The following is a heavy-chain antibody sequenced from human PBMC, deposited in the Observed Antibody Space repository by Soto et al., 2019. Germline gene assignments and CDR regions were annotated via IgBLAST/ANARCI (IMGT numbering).Heavy chain of an antibody. CDR1: CYTFTSYG. CDR2: ISAYNGNT. V-gene: IGHV1-18*01. D-gene: IGHD6-13*01. CDR3: ARVDPQLVGGYYYYYYGMEV. Sequence: ASAKVCCKDSCYTFTSYGISLLRHYNGQWLEWIVWISAYNGNTNHAQKLQGRVTMTTDTSTSTAYMELRSLRSDDTAVYYCARVDPQLVGGYYYYYYGMEVWGQGTTVTVSS. J-gene: IGHJ6*02.